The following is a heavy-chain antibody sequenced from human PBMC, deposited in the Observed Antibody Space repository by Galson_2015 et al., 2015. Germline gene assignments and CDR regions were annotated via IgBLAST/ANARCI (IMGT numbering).Heavy chain of an antibody. Sequence: SLRLSCAASGFTFSSYAMHWVRQAPGKGLEWVAVISYDGGNKYYADSVKGRFTISRDNSKNTLYLQMNSLRAEDTAVYYCARRRGTSSYYYYYGMDVWGQGTTVTVSS. CDR1: GFTFSSYA. CDR3: ARRRGTSSYYYYYGMDV. J-gene: IGHJ6*02. V-gene: IGHV3-30-3*01. CDR2: ISYDGGNK. D-gene: IGHD2-2*01.